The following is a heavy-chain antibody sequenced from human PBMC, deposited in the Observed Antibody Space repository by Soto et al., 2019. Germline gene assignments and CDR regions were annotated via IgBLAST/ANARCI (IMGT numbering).Heavy chain of an antibody. CDR3: ARETYGDYVGYFDP. J-gene: IGHJ5*02. CDR2: IYHSGST. Sequence: SETLSLTCIVSGTSVGSTYSWSWLRPPPGKGQGWIGYIYHSGSTYYNPSRKRRATISADRSKNQCSLKVTSVTGGDTAVYYCARETYGDYVGYFDPWGQGIQVTVAS. V-gene: IGHV4-30-2*01. D-gene: IGHD4-17*01. CDR1: GTSVGSTYS.